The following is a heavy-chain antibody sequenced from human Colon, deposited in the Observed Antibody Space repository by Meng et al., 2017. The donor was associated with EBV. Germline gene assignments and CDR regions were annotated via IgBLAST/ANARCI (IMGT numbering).Heavy chain of an antibody. CDR1: GYTFINYA. CDR3: ARGGPYPDSSGFHWYFDL. Sequence: QGQRVESGSVLKKSGASVKVSCKASGYTFINYAINWVRQAPGQGLEWMGWINTHTGNPTYGQGFTGRFVLSSDTSVSTANLQISSLKAEDTAVYYCARGGPYPDSSGFHWYFDLWGRGTLVTVSS. V-gene: IGHV7-4-1*02. J-gene: IGHJ2*01. D-gene: IGHD3-22*01. CDR2: INTHTGNP.